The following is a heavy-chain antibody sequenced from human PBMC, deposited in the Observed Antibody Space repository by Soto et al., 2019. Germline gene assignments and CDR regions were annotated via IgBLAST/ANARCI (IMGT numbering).Heavy chain of an antibody. Sequence: QVQMVQSGPEVKMPGASVKVSCKTSGYTFTAYGLAWLRQAPGQRPEWMGWVGTANDNTNYAEKFQRRVTMTTDTSTATTYMELMSLRSADTAVYSCARELNTDSSAYYSLAYWGQGTRVTVSS. CDR2: VGTANDNT. CDR1: GYTFTAYG. J-gene: IGHJ4*02. D-gene: IGHD3-22*01. V-gene: IGHV1-18*01. CDR3: ARELNTDSSAYYSLAY.